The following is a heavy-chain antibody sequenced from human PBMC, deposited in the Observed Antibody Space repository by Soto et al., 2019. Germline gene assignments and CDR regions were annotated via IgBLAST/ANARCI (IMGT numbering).Heavy chain of an antibody. CDR3: ARFSGSYTRGLDY. CDR2: SRNKANSYST. CDR1: GFTFSDHY. D-gene: IGHD1-26*01. V-gene: IGHV3-72*01. Sequence: EVQLVESGGGLVQPGGSLRLSCAASGFTFSDHYMDWVRQAPGKGLEWVGRSRNKANSYSTEYAASVKGRFNISRDESKNSLYLQRNSLKTEDTAVYYCARFSGSYTRGLDYWGQGTLVTVSS. J-gene: IGHJ4*02.